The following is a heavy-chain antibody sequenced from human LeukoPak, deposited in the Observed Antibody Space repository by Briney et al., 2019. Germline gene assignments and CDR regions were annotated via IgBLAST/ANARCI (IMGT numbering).Heavy chain of an antibody. CDR1: GGTFSSYA. D-gene: IGHD1-1*01. CDR2: IIPIFGTA. Sequence: ASVKVSCKASGGTFSSYAISWVRQAPGQGLEWMGGIIPIFGTANYAQKFQGRVTITRDTSASTAYMELSSLRSEDTAVYYCAREGWNDFHCFDYWGQGTLVTVSS. J-gene: IGHJ4*02. V-gene: IGHV1-69*05. CDR3: AREGWNDFHCFDY.